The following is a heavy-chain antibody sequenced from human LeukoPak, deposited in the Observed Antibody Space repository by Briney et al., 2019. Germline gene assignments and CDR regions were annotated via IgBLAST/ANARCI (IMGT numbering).Heavy chain of an antibody. CDR1: GFTVSSNE. Sequence: PGGSLRLSCAASGFTVSSNEMSWVRQAPGKGLEWVSSISGGSTYYADSRKGRFTISRDNSKNTLHLQMNSLRAEDTAVYYCARDGGSGSYYFDYWGQGTLVTVSS. CDR2: ISGGST. CDR3: ARDGGSGSYYFDY. V-gene: IGHV3-38-3*01. D-gene: IGHD1-26*01. J-gene: IGHJ4*02.